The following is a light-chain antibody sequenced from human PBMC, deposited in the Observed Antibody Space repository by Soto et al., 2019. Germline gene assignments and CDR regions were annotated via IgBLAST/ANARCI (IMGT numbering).Light chain of an antibody. CDR1: SGDIGNYDL. Sequence: QSALTQPASVSGSPGQSITISCAGSSGDIGNYDLLSWYQQIPGKAPKLIIFEVNRRPSGVSDRFSGSKSGNTASLTISGLQAEDEADFFCCSYAGNGAWVFGGGTQLTVL. J-gene: IGLJ3*02. CDR3: CSYAGNGAWV. CDR2: EVN. V-gene: IGLV2-23*02.